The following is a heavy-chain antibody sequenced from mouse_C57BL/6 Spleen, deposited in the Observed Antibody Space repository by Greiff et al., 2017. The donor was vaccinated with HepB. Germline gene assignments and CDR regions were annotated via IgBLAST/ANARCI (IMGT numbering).Heavy chain of an antibody. CDR3: ARSLLSYYYAMDY. D-gene: IGHD2-10*01. CDR1: GYTFTDYN. J-gene: IGHJ4*01. CDR2: INPNNGGT. V-gene: IGHV1-18*01. Sequence: VQLQQSGPELVKPGASVKIPCKASGYTFTDYNMDWVKQSHGKSLEWIGDINPNNGGTIYNQKFKGKATLTVDKSSSTSYMELRSLTSEDTAVYYCARSLLSYYYAMDYWGQGTSVTVSS.